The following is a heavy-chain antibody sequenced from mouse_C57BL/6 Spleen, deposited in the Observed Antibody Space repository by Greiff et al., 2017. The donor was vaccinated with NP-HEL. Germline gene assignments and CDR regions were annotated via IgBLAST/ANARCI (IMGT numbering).Heavy chain of an antibody. J-gene: IGHJ4*01. CDR2: IDPGDGDT. D-gene: IGHD2-1*01. CDR3: ASEGLRWRAMDY. V-gene: IGHV1-82*01. CDR1: GYAFSSSW. Sequence: VKLLESGPELVKPGASVKISCKASGYAFSSSWMHWVKQRPGKGLEWIGRIDPGDGDTNYNGKFKGKATLTADKSSSTAYMQLSSLTSEDSAVYFWASEGLRWRAMDYWGQGTSVTVSS.